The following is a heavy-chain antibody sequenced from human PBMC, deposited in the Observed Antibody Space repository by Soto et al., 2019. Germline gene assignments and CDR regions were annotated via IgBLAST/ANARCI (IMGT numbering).Heavy chain of an antibody. Sequence: GGSLRLSCAASGFTFDDYAMHWVRQAPGKGLEWVSGISWNSGSIGYADSVKGRFTISRDNAKNSLYLQMNSLRAEDTALYYCAKDNQRAGGGSWYDYWGQGTLVTVSS. CDR3: AKDNQRAGGGSWYDY. CDR1: GFTFDDYA. J-gene: IGHJ4*02. CDR2: ISWNSGSI. V-gene: IGHV3-9*01. D-gene: IGHD6-13*01.